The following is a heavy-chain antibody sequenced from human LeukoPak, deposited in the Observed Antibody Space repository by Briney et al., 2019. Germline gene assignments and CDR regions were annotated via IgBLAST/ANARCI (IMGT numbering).Heavy chain of an antibody. CDR2: IYPRDGST. V-gene: IGHV1-46*01. Sequence: ASVKVSCKASGYTFTGYYMHWVRQAPGQGLEWMGMIYPRDGSTSYAQKFQGRVTVTRDTTTSTVHMELSGLRSEDTAVYYCARDQEGFDYWGQGTLVTVSS. CDR3: ARDQEGFDY. J-gene: IGHJ4*02. CDR1: GYTFTGYY.